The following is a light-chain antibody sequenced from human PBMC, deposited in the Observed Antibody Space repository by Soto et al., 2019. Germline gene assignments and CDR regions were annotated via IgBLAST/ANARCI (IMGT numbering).Light chain of an antibody. V-gene: IGKV3-20*01. Sequence: EIVLTQSPGTLSLSPGERATLSCRASQSLSSTYLAWYQQKHGQAPRLLIYGASSRATGIPDRFSGSGSGTDFTLTISRLEPEDFAVYYCHQYGKSPPYTFGPGTKLESK. CDR2: GAS. CDR1: QSLSSTY. J-gene: IGKJ2*01. CDR3: HQYGKSPPYT.